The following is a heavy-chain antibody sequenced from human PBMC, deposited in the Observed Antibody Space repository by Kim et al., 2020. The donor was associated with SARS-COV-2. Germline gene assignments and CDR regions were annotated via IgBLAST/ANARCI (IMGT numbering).Heavy chain of an antibody. CDR2: INTNTGNP. Sequence: ASVKVSCKASGYTFTSYAMNWVRQAPGQGLEWMGWINTNTGNPTYAQGFTGRFVFSLDTSVSTAYLQISSLKAEDTAVYYCARAQTAAGSYAPQTNWYFDLWGRGTLVTVSS. CDR1: GYTFTSYA. D-gene: IGHD6-13*01. CDR3: ARAQTAAGSYAPQTNWYFDL. V-gene: IGHV7-4-1*02. J-gene: IGHJ2*01.